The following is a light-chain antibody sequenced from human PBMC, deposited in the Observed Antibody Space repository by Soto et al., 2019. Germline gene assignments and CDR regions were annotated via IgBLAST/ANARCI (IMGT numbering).Light chain of an antibody. CDR1: QSISNH. V-gene: IGKV1-39*01. CDR3: QHTFNSPPWT. J-gene: IGKJ1*01. CDR2: AAS. Sequence: DVKMTQSPSSLSASVEDRVIITCRASQSISNHLNWYQQKPGKAPKLLIFAASSLQSGVPSRFSGSRSGPDFTLTISSLQPEDFASYFCQHTFNSPPWTFGQRTMVDIK.